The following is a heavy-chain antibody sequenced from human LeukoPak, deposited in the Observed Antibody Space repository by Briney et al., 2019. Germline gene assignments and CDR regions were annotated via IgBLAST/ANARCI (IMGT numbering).Heavy chain of an antibody. CDR2: VYYSGRT. CDR1: GASISSSSYF. Sequence: SETLSLTCTVSGASISSSSYFWGWIRQSPGKGLEYIGSVYYSGRTYYNPSLRSRVTISLDTSTNQFSLRLTSVTAADTAVYYCARPLDTSLANPFDIWGHGTMVTVSS. D-gene: IGHD3-16*01. J-gene: IGHJ3*02. CDR3: ARPLDTSLANPFDI. V-gene: IGHV4-39*01.